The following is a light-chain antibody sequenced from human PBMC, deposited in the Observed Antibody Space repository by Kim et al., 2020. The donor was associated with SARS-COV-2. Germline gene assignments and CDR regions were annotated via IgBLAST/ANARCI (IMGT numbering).Light chain of an antibody. Sequence: SVSPGESATLSCRASRSVSNNLAWYQQKPGQAPRLLIYGASTRATGIPARFSGSGSGTEFTLTISSLQSEDFAVYYCQQYNNWPQTFGQGTKLEI. J-gene: IGKJ2*01. V-gene: IGKV3-15*01. CDR3: QQYNNWPQT. CDR1: RSVSNN. CDR2: GAS.